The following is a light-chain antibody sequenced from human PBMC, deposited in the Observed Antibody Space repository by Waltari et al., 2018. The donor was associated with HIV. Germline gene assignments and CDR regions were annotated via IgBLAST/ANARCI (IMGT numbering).Light chain of an antibody. J-gene: IGKJ1*01. V-gene: IGKV4-1*01. CDR1: PSVLSRSNHENY. CDR3: QQYYSSPRT. CDR2: WAS. Sequence: DIVMTQSPDSLAVSLGERATINCKSSPSVLSRSNHENYLAWYQQKPGQPPKLLIYWASTRDSGVPDRFSGSGSGTDFSLTIGSLQAEDVAVYYCQQYYSSPRTFGQGTKVEIK.